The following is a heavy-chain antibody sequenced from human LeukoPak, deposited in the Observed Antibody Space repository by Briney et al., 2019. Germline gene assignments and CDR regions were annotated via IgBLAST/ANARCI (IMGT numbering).Heavy chain of an antibody. V-gene: IGHV3-53*01. D-gene: IGHD5/OR15-5a*01. CDR3: ARSNDAFDI. CDR1: GFTVSSNY. J-gene: IGHJ3*02. Sequence: GGSLKLSCAASGFTVSSNYMNWVRQAPGKGLEWVSIIYSGGSTFYADSVKGRFTISRDNSKNTLHLQMNSLRAEDTAVYYCARSNDAFDIWGQGTMVTVSS. CDR2: IYSGGST.